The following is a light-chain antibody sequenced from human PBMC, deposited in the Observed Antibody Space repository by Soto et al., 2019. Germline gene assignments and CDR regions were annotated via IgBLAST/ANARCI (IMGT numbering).Light chain of an antibody. V-gene: IGKV1-5*01. CDR2: DAS. J-gene: IGKJ1*01. CDR1: QTISTW. Sequence: DIQVTQSPPTLSASVGDRVTITCRALQTISTWMAWYQQKPGKAPKLLVYDASTLQSGVASRFSGSGSGTEFTLIISGLQPDDSATYYCQQYTNTNNPWMFGQGTKVDNK. CDR3: QQYTNTNNPWM.